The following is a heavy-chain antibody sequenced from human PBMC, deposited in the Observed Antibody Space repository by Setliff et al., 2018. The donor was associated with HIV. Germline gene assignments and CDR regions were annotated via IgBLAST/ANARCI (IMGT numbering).Heavy chain of an antibody. Sequence: HPGGSLRLSCAASGFTFSNYAMNWVRQAPGTGLEWVASTGWSGSTAEYADAVRGRFTISRDNARKSLYLQMNSLTSEDTALYYCVRDGSLTGRYYHYMDVWGKGTTVTVSS. CDR1: GFTFSNYA. J-gene: IGHJ6*03. V-gene: IGHV3-9*01. CDR2: TGWSGSTA. D-gene: IGHD3-9*01. CDR3: VRDGSLTGRYYHYMDV.